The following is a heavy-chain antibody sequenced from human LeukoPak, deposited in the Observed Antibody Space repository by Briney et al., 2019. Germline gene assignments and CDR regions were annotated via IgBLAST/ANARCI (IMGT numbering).Heavy chain of an antibody. CDR3: ARGPLRDCEGGRCYPYFDY. J-gene: IGHJ4*02. CDR2: IYSGNSI. D-gene: IGHD2-15*01. CDR1: GFTVSSNY. Sequence: GGSLRLSCAASGFTVSSNYMNWVRQAPGKGLEWVSVIYSGNSIYYADSAKGRFTISRDNSKNTLYLQMNSLRGEDTAVYYCARGPLRDCEGGRCYPYFDYWGQGTLVTVSS. V-gene: IGHV3-53*01.